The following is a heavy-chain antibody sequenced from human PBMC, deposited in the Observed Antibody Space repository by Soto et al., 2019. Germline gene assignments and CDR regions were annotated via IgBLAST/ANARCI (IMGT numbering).Heavy chain of an antibody. CDR1: EFSFDDYA. CDR2: IIGSGANT. J-gene: IGHJ5*02. D-gene: IGHD3-9*01. V-gene: IGHV3-23*01. CDR3: ASSYDILTGAYNWFDP. Sequence: GGSLRLSCAASEFSFDDYAMSWVRQAPGKGPEWVSTIIGSGANTYYADSVKGRITISRVNSENTLYLQMNSLRAEDTAVYYCASSYDILTGAYNWFDPWGQGTLVTVSS.